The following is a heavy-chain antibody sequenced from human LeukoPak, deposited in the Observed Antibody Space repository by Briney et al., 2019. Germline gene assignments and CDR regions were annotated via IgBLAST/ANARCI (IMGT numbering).Heavy chain of an antibody. Sequence: PSETLSLTCAVYGGSFSGYYWSWIRQPPGKGLEWIGEINHSGSTNYNPSLKSRVTISVDTSNNQFSLRLSSVTAADTAVYYCAKDDYYDTSGYRDWGQGTLVTVSS. V-gene: IGHV4-34*01. CDR3: AKDDYYDTSGYRD. J-gene: IGHJ4*02. CDR1: GGSFSGYY. D-gene: IGHD3-22*01. CDR2: INHSGST.